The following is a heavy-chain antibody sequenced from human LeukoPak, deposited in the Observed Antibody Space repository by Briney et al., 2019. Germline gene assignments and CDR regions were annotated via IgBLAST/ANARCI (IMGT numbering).Heavy chain of an antibody. Sequence: GASVKVSCRASGYTFTSHYMHWVRQAPGQGLEWMGIINPSAGSTSYPQKFQGRVTTTRDTSTSTVYMELSSLRSEDTAVYYCAAPGASGFVGNFWSGPLDFWGQGTLVTVSS. CDR3: AAPGASGFVGNFWSGPLDF. D-gene: IGHD3-3*01. J-gene: IGHJ4*02. CDR2: INPSAGST. V-gene: IGHV1-46*01. CDR1: GYTFTSHY.